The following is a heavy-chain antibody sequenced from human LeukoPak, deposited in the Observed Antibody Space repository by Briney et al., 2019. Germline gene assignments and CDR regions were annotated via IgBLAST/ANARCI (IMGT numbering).Heavy chain of an antibody. J-gene: IGHJ4*02. CDR3: ARGWLSFDY. CDR2: NYYSGTT. Sequence: PSETLSLTCTVSGGSISSYYWSWTRPPPGEGQEWMRYNYYSGTTNSNPPLKSRVPISVDPSTNQFSLKLSSVTAADTAVYYCARGWLSFDYWGQGTLVTVSS. CDR1: GGSISSYY. V-gene: IGHV4-59*01. D-gene: IGHD3-22*01.